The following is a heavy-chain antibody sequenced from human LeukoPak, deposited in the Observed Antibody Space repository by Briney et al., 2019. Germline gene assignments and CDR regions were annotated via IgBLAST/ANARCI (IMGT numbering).Heavy chain of an antibody. D-gene: IGHD2-15*01. CDR1: GYTFTGYD. V-gene: IGHV1-8*01. J-gene: IGHJ4*02. CDR2: MNPNTGNT. Sequence: ASVKVSCKASGYTFTGYDINWVRQATGQGLEWMGRMNPNTGNTGYAQKFRGRVTMTRNTSISTASMELSSLTSEDTALYYCARGAPGSYCSGGSCPYFDYWGQGTLVSVSS. CDR3: ARGAPGSYCSGGSCPYFDY.